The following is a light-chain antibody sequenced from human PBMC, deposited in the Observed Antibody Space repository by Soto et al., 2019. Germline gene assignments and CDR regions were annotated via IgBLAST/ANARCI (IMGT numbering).Light chain of an antibody. CDR2: DST. V-gene: IGKV3-11*01. CDR1: QSIHTS. J-gene: IGKJ5*01. Sequence: VLTQSPATLSLSPGERATLSCRASQSIHTSLAWYQQKPGQPPRLVVYDSTLRANGVPDRFGGSRSGTEFTLTINTLEPEDFAVYYCQQRNVWPPITVGQGTRLEI. CDR3: QQRNVWPPIT.